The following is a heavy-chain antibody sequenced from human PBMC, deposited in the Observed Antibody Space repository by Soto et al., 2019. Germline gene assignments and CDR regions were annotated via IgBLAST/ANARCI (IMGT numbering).Heavy chain of an antibody. J-gene: IGHJ4*02. Sequence: QVQLVQSGAEVKKPGASVKVSCKASGYPFTSCGICWVRQAPGQGLEWMGWISAYNGNTNYAQKLQGRVTMTTDTSTTTAYMELRSLRSDDTAVYYCARDSPVGATLELDYWGQGTLVTVSS. CDR2: ISAYNGNT. V-gene: IGHV1-18*01. CDR1: GYPFTSCG. CDR3: ARDSPVGATLELDY. D-gene: IGHD1-26*01.